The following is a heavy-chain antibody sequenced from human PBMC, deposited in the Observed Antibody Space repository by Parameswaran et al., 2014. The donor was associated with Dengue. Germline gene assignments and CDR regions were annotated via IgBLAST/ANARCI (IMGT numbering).Heavy chain of an antibody. CDR2: IYYSGST. CDR3: ARDVYDTYYMDV. Sequence: PGKGLEWIGYIYYSGSTYYNPSLKSRVTISVDTSKNQFSLKLSSVTAADTAVYYCARDVYDTYYMDVWGKGTTVTVSS. J-gene: IGHJ6*03. D-gene: IGHD1-1*01. V-gene: IGHV4-30-4*01.